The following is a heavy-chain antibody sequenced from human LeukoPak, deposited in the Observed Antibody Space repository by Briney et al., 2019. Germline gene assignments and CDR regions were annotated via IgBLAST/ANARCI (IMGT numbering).Heavy chain of an antibody. D-gene: IGHD5-18*01. J-gene: IGHJ4*02. CDR1: GFTFDDYA. CDR3: AKVRGYSYGYFDY. Sequence: GGSLRLSCAACGFTFDDYAMHWVRQAPGKGLEWVSGISWNSGSIGYADSVKGRFTISRDNAKNSLYLQMNSLRAEDTALYYCAKVRGYSYGYFDYWGQGTLVTVSS. CDR2: ISWNSGSI. V-gene: IGHV3-9*01.